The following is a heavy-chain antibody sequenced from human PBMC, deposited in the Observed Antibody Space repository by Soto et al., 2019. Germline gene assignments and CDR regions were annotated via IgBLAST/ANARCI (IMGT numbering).Heavy chain of an antibody. D-gene: IGHD4-4*01. CDR1: GFTFSNNG. CDR2: ISGSGRNI. Sequence: EVQVLESGGGLAQPGGSLRLSCATSGFTFSNNGMSWVRQAPGKGLDWVSGISGSGRNIYYADSVKGRFTISRPNSKHTLFLQMNSLRVEDTAVYYCAKNGLSNSPSAIDSWGQGTLVTVSS. V-gene: IGHV3-23*01. CDR3: AKNGLSNSPSAIDS. J-gene: IGHJ4*02.